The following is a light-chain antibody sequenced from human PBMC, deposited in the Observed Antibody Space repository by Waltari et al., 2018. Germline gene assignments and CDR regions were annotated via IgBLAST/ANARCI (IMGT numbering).Light chain of an antibody. CDR3: QQYNKWPPGT. Sequence: EVVLTQSPATLSVSLGERATLSCRASQSVSSDLAWYQQKPGQAPRLIIHGASIRATGIPARFSGSGSGTEFTLTISSLQSEDSAVYYCQQYNKWPPGTFGQGTKVEI. V-gene: IGKV3-15*01. CDR1: QSVSSD. CDR2: GAS. J-gene: IGKJ1*01.